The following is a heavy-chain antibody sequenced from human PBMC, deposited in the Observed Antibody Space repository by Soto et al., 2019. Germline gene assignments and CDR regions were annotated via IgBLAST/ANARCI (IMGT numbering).Heavy chain of an antibody. CDR2: ISYDGTNK. CDR1: GFTFNNYP. D-gene: IGHD5-18*01. CDR3: ARNSNSAYTLDV. V-gene: IGHV3-30-3*01. J-gene: IGHJ6*01. Sequence: QVQLVESGGGVGQPGRSLRLSCAASGFTFNNYPMHWVRQAPGKGLEWVAIISYDGTNKYYGDSVKGRFTISRDNSKRTLYLQMNSLRGEDTAVYYCARNSNSAYTLDVW.